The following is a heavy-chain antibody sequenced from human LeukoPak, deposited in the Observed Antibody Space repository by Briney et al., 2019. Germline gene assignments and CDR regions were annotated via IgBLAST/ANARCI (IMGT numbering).Heavy chain of an antibody. J-gene: IGHJ4*02. CDR1: GLTFSNAW. CDR2: IKSKTDGGTT. V-gene: IGHV3-15*01. Sequence: GGSLRLSCAASGLTFSNAWMSWVRQAPGKGLEWVGRIKSKTDGGTTDYAAPVKGRFTISRDDSKNTLYLQMNSLKTEDTAVYYCTTDYYDYVWGSSNWGQGTLVTVSS. CDR3: TTDYYDYVWGSSN. D-gene: IGHD3-16*01.